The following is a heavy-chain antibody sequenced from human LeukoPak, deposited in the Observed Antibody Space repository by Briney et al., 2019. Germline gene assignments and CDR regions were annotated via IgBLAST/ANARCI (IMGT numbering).Heavy chain of an antibody. CDR1: GGTFSSYA. J-gene: IGHJ4*02. CDR2: TIPIFGTA. V-gene: IGHV1-69*05. CDR3: AREVGIRGHFDY. Sequence: ASVKVSCKASGGTFSSYAISWVRQAPGQGLEWMGGTIPIFGTANYAQKFQGRVTMTRDTSTSTVYMELSSLRSQDTAVYYCAREVGIRGHFDYWGRGTPVTVSS. D-gene: IGHD1-26*01.